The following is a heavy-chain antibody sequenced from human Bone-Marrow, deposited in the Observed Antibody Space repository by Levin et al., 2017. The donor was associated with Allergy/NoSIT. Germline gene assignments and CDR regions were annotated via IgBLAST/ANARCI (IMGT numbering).Heavy chain of an antibody. CDR2: INAGNGNT. CDR1: GYTFTSYA. CDR3: ARPRSGYSSSCHDFDY. J-gene: IGHJ4*02. V-gene: IGHV1-3*01. Sequence: ASVKVSCKASGYTFTSYAMHWVRQAPGQRLEWMGWINAGNGNTKYSQKFQGRVTITRDTSASTAYMELSSLRSEDTAVYYCARPRSGYSSSCHDFDYWGQGTLVTVSS. D-gene: IGHD6-13*01.